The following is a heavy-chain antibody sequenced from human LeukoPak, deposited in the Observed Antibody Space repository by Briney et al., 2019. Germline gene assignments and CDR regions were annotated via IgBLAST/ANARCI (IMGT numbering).Heavy chain of an antibody. J-gene: IGHJ6*02. CDR3: ARGLEVVVPVIDYGMDV. Sequence: RGSLRLSCAASGFTFSSYSMNWVRQAPGKGLEWVSSISSSSSYIYYADSVKGRFTISRDNAKNSLYLQMNSLRAEDTAVYYCARGLEVVVPVIDYGMDVWGQGTTVTVSS. CDR2: ISSSSSYI. V-gene: IGHV3-21*01. CDR1: GFTFSSYS. D-gene: IGHD2-2*01.